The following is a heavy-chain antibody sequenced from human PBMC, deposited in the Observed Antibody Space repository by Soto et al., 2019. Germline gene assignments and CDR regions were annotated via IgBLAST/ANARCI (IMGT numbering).Heavy chain of an antibody. D-gene: IGHD3-10*01. CDR1: GYIFTTYS. Sequence: QIQLVQSGSEVRMPGASVKVCCKASGYIFTTYSITWVRQAPGQGLEWMGWVSASNGKTNYAQKFEDRVTMTTDTSTTTAYMELRSLRSDDTAVYYCAREAFGVQASWFDPWGQGTLVTVSS. CDR2: VSASNGKT. J-gene: IGHJ5*02. V-gene: IGHV1-18*01. CDR3: AREAFGVQASWFDP.